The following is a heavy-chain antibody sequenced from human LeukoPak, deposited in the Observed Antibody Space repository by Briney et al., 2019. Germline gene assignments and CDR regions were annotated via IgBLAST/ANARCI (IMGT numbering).Heavy chain of an antibody. CDR1: GGSFSGYY. D-gene: IGHD3-22*01. Sequence: SETLSLTCVVYGGSFSGYYWTWIRQTPGKGLECIGEMNPSGITNYNPSLKSRVTISVDTSKNQFSLELSSVTAADTAVYYCARGRQDVTMIVVVMTAVSYYLDVWGKGTTVTVS. V-gene: IGHV4-34*01. CDR2: MNPSGIT. J-gene: IGHJ6*03. CDR3: ARGRQDVTMIVVVMTAVSYYLDV.